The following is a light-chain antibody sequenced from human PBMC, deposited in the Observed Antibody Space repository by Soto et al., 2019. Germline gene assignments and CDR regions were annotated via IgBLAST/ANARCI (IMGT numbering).Light chain of an antibody. CDR3: NSYAGRAYV. V-gene: IGLV2-8*01. CDR1: SSDVGGYNY. J-gene: IGLJ1*01. Sequence: QSALTQPPSASGSPGQSVTISCTGTSSDVGGYNYVSWYQQHPGKAPKLMIYEVNKRPSGVPDRFSGSKSGNTASLTVSGLQAEDEADYYCNSYAGRAYVFGTGTKVTVL. CDR2: EVN.